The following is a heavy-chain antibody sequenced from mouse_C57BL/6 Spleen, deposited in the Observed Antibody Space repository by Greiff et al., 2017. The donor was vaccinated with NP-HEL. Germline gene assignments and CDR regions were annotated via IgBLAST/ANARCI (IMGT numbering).Heavy chain of an antibody. CDR1: GFTFNTYA. CDR2: IRSKSSNYAT. V-gene: IGHV10-3*01. Sequence: EVQGVESGGGLVQPKGSLKLSCAASGFTFNTYAMHWVRQAPGKGLEWVARIRSKSSNYATYYADSVKDRFTISRDDSQSMLYLQMNNLKTEDTAMYYCVRGDYGNLYWYFDVWGTGTTVTVSS. J-gene: IGHJ1*03. D-gene: IGHD2-1*01. CDR3: VRGDYGNLYWYFDV.